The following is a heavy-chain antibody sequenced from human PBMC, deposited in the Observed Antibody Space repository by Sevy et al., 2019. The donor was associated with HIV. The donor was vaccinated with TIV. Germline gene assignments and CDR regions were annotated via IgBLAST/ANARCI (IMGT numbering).Heavy chain of an antibody. CDR1: GFSVRDNY. J-gene: IGHJ3*02. D-gene: IGHD5-18*01. CDR3: IGGNSYGDAFNI. CDR2: IYSAGAT. V-gene: IGHV3-53*04. Sequence: GGSLRLSCVVSGFSVRDNYVSWVRQVAGRGLEWVSIIYSAGATYYRDSVKGGFTISRHISENTVYLQMNSLRTEDTALYYWIGGNSYGDAFNIWGQGTKVTVSS.